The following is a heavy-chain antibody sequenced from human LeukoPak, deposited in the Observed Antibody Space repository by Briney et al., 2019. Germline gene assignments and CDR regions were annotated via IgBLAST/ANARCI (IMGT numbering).Heavy chain of an antibody. Sequence: SETLSLTCTVSGGSISSSSHSWGWIRQPPGKGLEWTGTIYYTGRTYYNPSLESRLTISVDTSNNQFSLKLTSVTAADTAIHYCAQSLGSGNWIGNWFDPWGQGTLVTVSS. CDR2: IYYTGRT. J-gene: IGHJ5*02. CDR1: GGSISSSSHS. D-gene: IGHD1-1*01. V-gene: IGHV4-39*01. CDR3: AQSLGSGNWIGNWFDP.